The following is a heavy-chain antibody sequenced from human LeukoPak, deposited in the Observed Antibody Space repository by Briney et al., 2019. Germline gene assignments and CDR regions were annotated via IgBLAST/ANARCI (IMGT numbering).Heavy chain of an antibody. J-gene: IGHJ3*01. Sequence: SESLSLTCTVSGGSTSSHFWTWIRQPPGKGLEWLGYVYNSGSTNYHPSLQSRVTMSLDASKNQFYMKLTSVTAADTAVYFCARDDYGVFDAFDVWGQGTVVTVSS. CDR3: ARDDYGVFDAFDV. CDR1: GGSTSSHF. CDR2: VYNSGST. D-gene: IGHD3-16*01. V-gene: IGHV4-59*08.